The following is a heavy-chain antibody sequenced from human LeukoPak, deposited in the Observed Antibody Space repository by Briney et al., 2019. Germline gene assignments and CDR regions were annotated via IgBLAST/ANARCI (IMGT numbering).Heavy chain of an antibody. CDR2: INHSGST. CDR1: GGSFSGYY. Sequence: SETLSLTCAVYGGSFSGYYWSWIRQPPGKGLGWIGEINHSGSTNYYPYIMRRVTISVDTSKNQLSQKLSSVTAADTAVYYCARGHIVVVPAAILSRTYYFDYWGQGTLVTVSS. V-gene: IGHV4-34*01. J-gene: IGHJ4*02. D-gene: IGHD2-2*01. CDR3: ARGHIVVVPAAILSRTYYFDY.